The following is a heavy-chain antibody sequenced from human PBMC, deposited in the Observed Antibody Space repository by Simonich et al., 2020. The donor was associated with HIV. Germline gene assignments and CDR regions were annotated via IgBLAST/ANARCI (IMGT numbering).Heavy chain of an antibody. Sequence: VQLQQWGAGLLKPSETLSLTCAVYGGSSSGYSWSWIRPPPGKGLAWLWDIDDSGSPNESPSLKSRVTISLDTSKNQFSLKLTSVTAADTAIYYCARSGWGAPAKGYLDYWGQGTLVTVPS. V-gene: IGHV4-34*01. D-gene: IGHD1-26*01. CDR1: GGSSSGYS. CDR3: ARSGWGAPAKGYLDY. J-gene: IGHJ4*02. CDR2: IDDSGSP.